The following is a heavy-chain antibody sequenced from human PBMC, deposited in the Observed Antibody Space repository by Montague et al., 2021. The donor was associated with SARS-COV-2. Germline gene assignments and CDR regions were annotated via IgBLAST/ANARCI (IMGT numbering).Heavy chain of an antibody. D-gene: IGHD5-24*01. CDR2: FDNDGDST. V-gene: IGHV3-23*01. CDR3: AKIVFQGGSNVFDN. Sequence: SLRLSCAAYGFTFSGYGMGWVRQAPGKGLEWVSGFDNDGDSTYYTNSVKGRFTISRDIYKNTLYLQMNSLTAEDTAVYYCAKIVFQGGSNVFDNWGQGTLVTVSS. J-gene: IGHJ4*02. CDR1: GFTFSGYG.